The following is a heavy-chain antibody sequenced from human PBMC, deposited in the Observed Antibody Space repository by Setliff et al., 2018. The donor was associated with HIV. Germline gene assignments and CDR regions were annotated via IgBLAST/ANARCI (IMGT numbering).Heavy chain of an antibody. D-gene: IGHD3-10*01. CDR3: ARYGPASVIWFGYLDY. CDR1: GDSISGNYY. CDR2: VFSGGSS. V-gene: IGHV4-39*01. J-gene: IGHJ4*02. Sequence: SETLSLTCTVSGDSISGNYYWAWIRQPPGKGLEWIATVFSGGSSKYNPSLWSRVTISVDTSKNQFYLKMDSVTAADTPFYYCARYGPASVIWFGYLDYWGPGMSVTVSS.